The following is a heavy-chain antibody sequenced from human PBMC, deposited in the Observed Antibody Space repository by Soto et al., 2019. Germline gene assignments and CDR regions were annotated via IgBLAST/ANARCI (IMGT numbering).Heavy chain of an antibody. Sequence: GGSLRLSCAASGFTFSGSAMHWVRQASGNGLEWVGRIRSKANSYATAYAASVKGRFTISRDDSKNTAYLQMNSLKTEDTAVYYCTRHEHDFWSGKYDYWGQGTLVTVSS. J-gene: IGHJ4*02. CDR2: IRSKANSYAT. CDR3: TRHEHDFWSGKYDY. D-gene: IGHD3-3*01. V-gene: IGHV3-73*01. CDR1: GFTFSGSA.